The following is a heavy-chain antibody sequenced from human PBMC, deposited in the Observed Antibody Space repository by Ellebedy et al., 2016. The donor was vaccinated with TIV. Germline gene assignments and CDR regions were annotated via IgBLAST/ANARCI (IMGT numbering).Heavy chain of an antibody. D-gene: IGHD5-12*01. CDR3: ARSLAGYGYIDS. CDR1: GYTFATYW. Sequence: KVSCKASGYTFATYWIGWLRQTPGKGLEWMGIIFPLDSDTRYSPSFQGQVTISADRTLNTAYLQWSSLRASDTAMYYCARSLAGYGYIDSWGQGTLVNDSS. V-gene: IGHV5-51*01. J-gene: IGHJ4*02. CDR2: IFPLDSDT.